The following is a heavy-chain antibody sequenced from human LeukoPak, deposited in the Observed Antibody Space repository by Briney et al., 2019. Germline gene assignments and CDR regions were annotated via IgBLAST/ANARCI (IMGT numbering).Heavy chain of an antibody. CDR2: ISTYNGDT. V-gene: IGHV1-18*01. Sequence: GASVKVSCRASGYTFTDYGIIWVRQAPGQGLEWMGWISTYNGDTNYAQKFQGRVTMTTYTSTTTAYMELRSLRSDDTAVYYCAKGITLGGDHDVFDIWGQGTMVTVSS. D-gene: IGHD2-21*01. CDR3: AKGITLGGDHDVFDI. J-gene: IGHJ3*02. CDR1: GYTFTDYG.